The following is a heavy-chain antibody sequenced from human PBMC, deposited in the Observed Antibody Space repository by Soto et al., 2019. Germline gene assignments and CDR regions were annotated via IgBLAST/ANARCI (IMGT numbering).Heavy chain of an antibody. Sequence: EVQLLESGGGLIQPGGSLRLSCAASGFTFSTYTMSWVRQAPGKGLEWVSSISGSGKSTNYADSVKGRFTISRDNSKNTLFLQMKSLRAADTAVYYCAKGQWELPGPYYFHFWGQGTLLTVSS. V-gene: IGHV3-23*01. D-gene: IGHD1-26*01. CDR2: ISGSGKST. CDR3: AKGQWELPGPYYFHF. J-gene: IGHJ4*02. CDR1: GFTFSTYT.